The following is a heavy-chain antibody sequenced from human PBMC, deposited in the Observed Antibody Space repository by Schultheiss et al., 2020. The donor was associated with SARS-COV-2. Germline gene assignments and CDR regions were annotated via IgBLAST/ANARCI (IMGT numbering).Heavy chain of an antibody. CDR2: ISWNSGSI. J-gene: IGHJ3*02. D-gene: IGHD6-19*01. Sequence: GGSLRLSCAASGFTFDDYAMHWVRQAPGKGLEWVSGISWNSGSIGYADSVKGRFTISRDNAKNSLYLQMNSLRAEDTALYYCARGGSSGRNAFDIWGQGTTVTVSS. V-gene: IGHV3-9*01. CDR1: GFTFDDYA. CDR3: ARGGSSGRNAFDI.